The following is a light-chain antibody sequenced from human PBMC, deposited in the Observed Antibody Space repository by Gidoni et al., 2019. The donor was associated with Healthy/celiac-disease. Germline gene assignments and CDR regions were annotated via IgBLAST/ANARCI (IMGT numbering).Light chain of an antibody. CDR2: GNR. J-gene: IGLJ1*01. CDR3: QSYDSSLSGNYV. Sequence: QSVLTQPPSVYGASGQRVTISCTGSSSNIGAGYDVHWYQQLPGTAPKLLIYGNRNRPSRVPDRFAGAKSGTSAALAITGLQAEDEADYYCQSYDSSLSGNYVFGTGTKVTVL. CDR1: SSNIGAGYD. V-gene: IGLV1-40*01.